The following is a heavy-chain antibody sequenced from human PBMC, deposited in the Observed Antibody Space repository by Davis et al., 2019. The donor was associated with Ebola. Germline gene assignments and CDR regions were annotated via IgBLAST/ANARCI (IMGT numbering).Heavy chain of an antibody. Sequence: GGSLRLSCAASGFTFRRYAMSWVRQAPGKGLEWVSTISGTGDSTDYADSVKGRFTISRDNSKNTLYLQMNSLRADDTAIYYCSKRIKAGAGAPSDYWGQGTLVTVSS. CDR3: SKRIKAGAGAPSDY. CDR2: ISGTGDST. CDR1: GFTFRRYA. J-gene: IGHJ4*02. V-gene: IGHV3-23*01. D-gene: IGHD6-13*01.